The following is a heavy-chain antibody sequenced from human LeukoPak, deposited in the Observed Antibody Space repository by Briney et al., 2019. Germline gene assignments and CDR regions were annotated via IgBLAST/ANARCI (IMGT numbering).Heavy chain of an antibody. V-gene: IGHV3-48*03. D-gene: IGHD1-14*01. CDR2: ISGSGNTM. Sequence: LGGSLRLSCVASGFIFSDYEMNWVRQAPGKGLEYISYISGSGNTMNYADSVKGRFIISRDNAKNSLHLQMNSLRVEDTAFYYCAGDRPGTTYGFAHWGQGTLVSVSS. CDR1: GFIFSDYE. J-gene: IGHJ5*02. CDR3: AGDRPGTTYGFAH.